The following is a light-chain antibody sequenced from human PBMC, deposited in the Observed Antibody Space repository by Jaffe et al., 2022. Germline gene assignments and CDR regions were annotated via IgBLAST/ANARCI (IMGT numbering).Light chain of an antibody. V-gene: IGLV7-43*01. CDR1: TGAVTSGYY. Sequence: QTVVTQEPSLTVSPGGTVTLTCASSTGAVTSGYYPNWFQQKPGQAPRALIYSTTYNHPWTPARFSGSLLGGKAALTLSGVQPEDEAVYYCLLYYGGAWVFGGGTKLTVL. J-gene: IGLJ3*02. CDR3: LLYYGGAWV. CDR2: STT.